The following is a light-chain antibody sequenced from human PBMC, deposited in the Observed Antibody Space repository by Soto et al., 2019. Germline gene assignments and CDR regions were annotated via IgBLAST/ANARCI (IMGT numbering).Light chain of an antibody. J-gene: IGKJ4*01. Sequence: DIQMTQSPSSLSASVGDRVTITCRASQNINNYLHWYQQKPGKAPKLLIYAASSLEDGVPSRFSGSGSGTDFTLKISRVEAEDVGVYYCMQALQTPLTFGGGTKVDIK. CDR3: MQALQTPLT. CDR2: AAS. CDR1: QNINNY. V-gene: IGKV1-39*01.